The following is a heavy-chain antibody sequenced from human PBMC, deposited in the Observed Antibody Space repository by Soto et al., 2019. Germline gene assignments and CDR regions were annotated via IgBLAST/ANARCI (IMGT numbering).Heavy chain of an antibody. D-gene: IGHD3-10*01. V-gene: IGHV1-18*01. J-gene: IGHJ5*02. CDR1: GYTFTSYG. CDR2: ISAYNGNT. Sequence: VSCKASGYTFTSYGISWVRQAPGQGLEWMGWISAYNGNTNYAQKLKGRVTMTTETSTSTAYMELRSLRSDDTAVYYCAREQHYYGSGSPWGQGTLVTVSS. CDR3: AREQHYYGSGSP.